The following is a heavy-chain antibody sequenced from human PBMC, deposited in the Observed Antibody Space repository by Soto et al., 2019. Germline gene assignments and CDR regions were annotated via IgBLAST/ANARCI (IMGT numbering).Heavy chain of an antibody. V-gene: IGHV4-4*02. J-gene: IGHJ6*02. Sequence: PSETLSLTCAVSGGSISSSNWWSWVRQPPGKGLEWIGEIYHSGSTNYNPSLKSRVTISVDKSKNQFSLKLSSVTAADTAVYYCARGSGSSYLLYYYYYGMDVWGQGTTVTVSS. CDR3: ARGSGSSYLLYYYYYGMDV. CDR2: IYHSGST. CDR1: GGSISSSNW. D-gene: IGHD2-2*01.